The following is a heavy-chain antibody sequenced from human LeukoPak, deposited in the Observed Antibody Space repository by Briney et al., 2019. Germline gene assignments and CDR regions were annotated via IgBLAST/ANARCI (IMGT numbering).Heavy chain of an antibody. CDR2: IYYSGST. D-gene: IGHD1-26*01. CDR1: GGSISSSSYY. V-gene: IGHV4-39*01. J-gene: IGHJ4*02. CDR3: ARGEVRWEPSGIDY. Sequence: SETLSLTCTVSGGSISSSSYYWGWIRQPPGKGLEWIGSIYYSGSTYYNSSLKSRVTISVDTSKNQFSLKLSSVTAADTAVYYCARGEVRWEPSGIDYWGQGTLVTVSS.